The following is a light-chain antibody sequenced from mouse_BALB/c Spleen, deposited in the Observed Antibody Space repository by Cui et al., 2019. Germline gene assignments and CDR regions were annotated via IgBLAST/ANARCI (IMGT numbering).Light chain of an antibody. CDR3: QHYWSTTWT. CDR1: GNINNY. CDR2: NAN. V-gene: IGKV12-41*01. J-gene: IGKJ1*01. Sequence: IQMTQSPASLTPAVGETVTITCRASGNINNYLAWYQQKQGKSPQLLVYNANTLADGVPSRFSGSGSGTEYSLKINSLQHEDIGSYYCQHYWSTTWTFGGGTKLEIK.